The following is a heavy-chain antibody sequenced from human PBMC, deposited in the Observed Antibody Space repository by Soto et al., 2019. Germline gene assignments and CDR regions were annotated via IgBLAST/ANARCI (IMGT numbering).Heavy chain of an antibody. CDR2: IGVSSDA. J-gene: IGHJ4*02. CDR1: GFTLSSYA. CDR3: AKNYFFDS. V-gene: IGHV3-23*01. Sequence: GESLKIACAASGFTLSSYAMSWARQAPGKGLEWVSSIGVSSDAYYADSVTGRFTISRDNSRNTLYLQMNSLRAEDTAVYYCAKNYFFDSWGQRTLFTVSS.